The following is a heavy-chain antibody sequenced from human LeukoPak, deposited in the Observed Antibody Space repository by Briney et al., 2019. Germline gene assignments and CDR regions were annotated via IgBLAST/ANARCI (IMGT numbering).Heavy chain of an antibody. V-gene: IGHV3-23*01. CDR2: ISGSGDGT. J-gene: IGHJ5*02. Sequence: GGYLRLSCAASGFTFSNYAMSWVRQAPTKGLEWVSTISGSGDGTYYADSVKGRFTISRDNAKNTLYLQTNSLSAEDTAIYYCAEIQFQLPPARWPSISWGQGTLVTVSS. CDR1: GFTFSNYA. CDR3: AEIQFQLPPARWPSIS. D-gene: IGHD5-24*01.